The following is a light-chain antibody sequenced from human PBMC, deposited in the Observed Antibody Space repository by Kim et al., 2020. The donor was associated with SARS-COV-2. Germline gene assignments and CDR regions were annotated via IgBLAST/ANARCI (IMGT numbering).Light chain of an antibody. J-gene: IGKJ1*01. Sequence: ASVGDRVTITCRASQSISSYLNWYQQKPGKAPKLLIYAASSLQSGVPSMFSGSGSGTDFTLTISSLQPEDFATYYCQQSYSTWWTFGQGTKVDIK. CDR2: AAS. V-gene: IGKV1-39*01. CDR3: QQSYSTWWT. CDR1: QSISSY.